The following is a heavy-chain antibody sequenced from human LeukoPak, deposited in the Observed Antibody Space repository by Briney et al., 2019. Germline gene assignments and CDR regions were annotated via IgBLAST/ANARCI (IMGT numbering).Heavy chain of an antibody. CDR2: ISGSGGGT. V-gene: IGHV3-23*01. Sequence: GGSLRLSCAASGFIFSSYAMSWVRQAPGKGLEWVSGISGSGGGTYYADSVKGRFTISRDNSKSTLYLQMNSPRAEDTAVYYCAKDTAGELGFDIWGQGTMVTVSS. CDR1: GFIFSSYA. CDR3: AKDTAGELGFDI. D-gene: IGHD1-26*01. J-gene: IGHJ3*02.